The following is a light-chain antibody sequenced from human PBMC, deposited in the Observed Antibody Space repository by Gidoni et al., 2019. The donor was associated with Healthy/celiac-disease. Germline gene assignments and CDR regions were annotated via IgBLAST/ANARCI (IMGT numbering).Light chain of an antibody. V-gene: IGLV3-9*01. J-gene: IGLJ2*01. CDR1: NIGSKH. CDR2: RDS. CDR3: QVWDSSTVV. Sequence: SYELTQPRAVSVALGQTARITCGGNNIGSKHVHWYQQKPGQAPVLVIYRDSNRPSGIPGRFSGSNSGTTATLTISRAQAGDEADYYCQVWDSSTVVFGGGPTLTVL.